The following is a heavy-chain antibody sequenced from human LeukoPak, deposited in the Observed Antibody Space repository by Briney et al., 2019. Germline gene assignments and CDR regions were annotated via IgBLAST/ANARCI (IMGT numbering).Heavy chain of an antibody. Sequence: PGGSLRLSCAASGFTFSSYSMNWVRQAPGKGLEWVSSISSSSSYIYYADSVKGRFTISRDNAKNSLYLQMNSLRAEDTAVYYCARESLWFGELIYYYYYMDVWGKGTTVTISS. CDR1: GFTFSSYS. D-gene: IGHD3-10*01. V-gene: IGHV3-21*01. CDR2: ISSSSSYI. J-gene: IGHJ6*03. CDR3: ARESLWFGELIYYYYYMDV.